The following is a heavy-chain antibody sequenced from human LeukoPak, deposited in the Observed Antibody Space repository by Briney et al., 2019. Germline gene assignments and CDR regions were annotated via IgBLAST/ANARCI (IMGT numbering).Heavy chain of an antibody. V-gene: IGHV3-21*01. D-gene: IGHD4-17*01. CDR3: ARGMTTVTTWFDP. Sequence: GGSLRLSCAASGFTFSNYNMNWVRQAPGKWLEWVSSISSSSSYIYYADSVKGRFTISRDNAKNSLYLQMSSLRAEDTAVYYCARGMTTVTTWFDPWGQGTLVAVSS. J-gene: IGHJ5*02. CDR1: GFTFSNYN. CDR2: ISSSSSYI.